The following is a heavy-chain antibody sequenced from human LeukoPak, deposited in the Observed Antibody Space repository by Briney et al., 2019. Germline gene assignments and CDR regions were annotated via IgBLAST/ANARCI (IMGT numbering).Heavy chain of an antibody. V-gene: IGHV4-61*01. CDR1: GYSISSGYY. CDR3: ASWPYSGSYWWFDP. CDR2: IYYSGST. D-gene: IGHD1-26*01. J-gene: IGHJ5*02. Sequence: SETLSLTCTVSGYSISSGYYWGWIRQPPGKGLEWIGYIYYSGSTNYNPSLKSRVTISVDTSKNQFSLKLSSVTAADTAVYYCASWPYSGSYWWFDPWGQGTLVTVSS.